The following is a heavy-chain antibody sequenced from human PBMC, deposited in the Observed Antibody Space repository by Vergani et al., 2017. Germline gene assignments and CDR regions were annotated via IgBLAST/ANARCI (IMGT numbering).Heavy chain of an antibody. V-gene: IGHV4-38-2*01. Sequence: QVQLQESGPGLVKPSETLSLTCAVSGYSISSTYYWGWIRQPPGKGLEWIGCIYHSGSTYNNPSLKSRVTISVDTSKNQFSLKLSSVTAADTAVYYCARHRGDNDRGCMDVWGQGTTVTVSS. D-gene: IGHD2-21*02. CDR1: GYSISSTYY. CDR3: ARHRGDNDRGCMDV. J-gene: IGHJ6*02. CDR2: IYHSGST.